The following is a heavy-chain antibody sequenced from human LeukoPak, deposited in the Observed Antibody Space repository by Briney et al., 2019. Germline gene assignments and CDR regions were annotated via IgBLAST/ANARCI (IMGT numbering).Heavy chain of an antibody. CDR3: ARERTPVITFGGVRDQNDAFDI. CDR2: INPSGGSA. D-gene: IGHD3-16*01. V-gene: IGHV1-46*01. Sequence: AASVKVSCKASGYTFTSYYMHWVRQAPGQGLEWMGIINPSGGSASYAQKFQGRVTMTRDTSTSTVYMELSSLRSDDTAVYYCARERTPVITFGGVRDQNDAFDIWGQGTMVTVSS. J-gene: IGHJ3*02. CDR1: GYTFTSYY.